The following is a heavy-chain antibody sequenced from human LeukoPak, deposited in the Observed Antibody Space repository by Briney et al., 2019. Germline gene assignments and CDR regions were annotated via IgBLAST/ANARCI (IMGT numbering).Heavy chain of an antibody. CDR2: INPNSGGT. V-gene: IGHV1-2*02. CDR1: GYTFTDYY. J-gene: IGHJ5*02. D-gene: IGHD3-10*01. CDR3: ARDENGSGTYYRGYNWFDP. Sequence: ASVKVSCKASGYTFTDYYIHWVRQAPGQGLEWMGWINPNSGGTNYAQKFQGRVTMTRDTSISTAYMELSRLRSDDTAVYYCARDENGSGTYYRGYNWFDPWGQGTLVTVSS.